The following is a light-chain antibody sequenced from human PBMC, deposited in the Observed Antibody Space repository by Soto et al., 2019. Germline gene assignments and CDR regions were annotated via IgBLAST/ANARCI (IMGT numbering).Light chain of an antibody. CDR2: EAS. CDR1: QDIGTD. J-gene: IGKJ4*01. V-gene: IGKV1-17*01. Sequence: DIQMTQPPASLSASVTDRVTITCRASQDIGTDLGWYQQKPGKAPERLIYEASVLQSGVPSRFSGSGSGTEFTLTVSSLQPEDFATYYCVQHYSYPLTVGGGTKVDIK. CDR3: VQHYSYPLT.